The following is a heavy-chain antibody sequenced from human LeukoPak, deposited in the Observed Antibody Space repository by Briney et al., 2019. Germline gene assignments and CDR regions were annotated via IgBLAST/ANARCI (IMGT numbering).Heavy chain of an antibody. D-gene: IGHD3-22*01. CDR3: ARHVGDGETYYYDSSGYYYIGY. V-gene: IGHV4-39*01. CDR2: IYYSGST. CDR1: GGSISSSSYS. J-gene: IGHJ4*02. Sequence: PSETLSLTCTVSGGSISSSSYSWGWIRQPPGKGLEWIGSIYYSGSTYYNPSLKSRVTISVDTSKNQFSLKLSSVTAADTAVYYCARHVGDGETYYYDSSGYYYIGYWGQGTLVTVSS.